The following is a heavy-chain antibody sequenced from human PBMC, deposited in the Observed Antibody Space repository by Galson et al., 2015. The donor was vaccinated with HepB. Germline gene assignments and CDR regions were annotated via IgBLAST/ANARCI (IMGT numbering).Heavy chain of an antibody. D-gene: IGHD6-19*01. CDR3: AREGSGWYGGFHY. V-gene: IGHV6-1*01. CDR2: TYYRSKWNN. J-gene: IGHJ4*02. Sequence: CAISGDSVSSNNVAWNWIRQSPSRGLEWLGRTYYRSKWNNEYAISVKSRITVNPDISKNQFSLQLNSVTPEDTAVYYCAREGSGWYGGFHYWGQGTLVTVSS. CDR1: GDSVSSNNVA.